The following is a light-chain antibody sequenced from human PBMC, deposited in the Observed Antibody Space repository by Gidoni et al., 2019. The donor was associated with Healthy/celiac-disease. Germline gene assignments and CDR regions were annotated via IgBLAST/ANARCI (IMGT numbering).Light chain of an antibody. CDR1: QRIRSY. CDR2: AAS. J-gene: IGKJ1*01. CDR3: QQSYSTPWT. V-gene: IGKV1-39*01. Sequence: DIQMIQSPSSLSASVGDRVTITCRASQRIRSYLNWYQQKPGKAPKLLIYAASSLQSWVPSRYSGSGSGTDFTHTISRLQAEDFATYYSQQSYSTPWTFGQGTKVEIK.